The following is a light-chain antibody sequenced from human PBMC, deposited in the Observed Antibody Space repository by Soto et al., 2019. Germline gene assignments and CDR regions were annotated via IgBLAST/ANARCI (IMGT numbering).Light chain of an antibody. Sequence: QSALTQPRSVSGSPGQSVTISCTGTSSGVGGYNYVSWYQQHPGKAPKLMIYDVSKRPSGVPDRFSGSKSGNTASLTISGLQAEYEADYYCCSYAGSYTFVFGTGTK. J-gene: IGLJ1*01. V-gene: IGLV2-11*01. CDR2: DVS. CDR1: SSGVGGYNY. CDR3: CSYAGSYTFV.